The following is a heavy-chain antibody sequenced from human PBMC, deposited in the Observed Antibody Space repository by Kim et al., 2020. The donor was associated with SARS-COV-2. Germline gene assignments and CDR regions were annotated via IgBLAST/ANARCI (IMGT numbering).Heavy chain of an antibody. D-gene: IGHD3-22*01. V-gene: IGHV1-3*01. J-gene: IGHJ4*02. Sequence: ASVKVSCKASGYTFTSYAMHWVRQAPGQRLEWMGWINAGNGNTKYSQKFQGRVTITRDTSASTAYMELSSLRSEDTAVYYCARGGSTARYYYDSSGYPHFDFWGQGTPVTVSS. CDR1: GYTFTSYA. CDR2: INAGNGNT. CDR3: ARGGSTARYYYDSSGYPHFDF.